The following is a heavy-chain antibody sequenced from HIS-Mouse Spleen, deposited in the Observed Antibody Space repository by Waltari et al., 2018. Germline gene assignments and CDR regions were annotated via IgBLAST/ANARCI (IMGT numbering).Heavy chain of an antibody. CDR2: ISYDGSNK. Sequence: QVQLVESGGGVVQPGRSLRLSGAAAGFTFRSFGLHWVRQAPGKGLEWVAVISYDGSNKYYADSVKGRFTISRDNSKNTLYLQMNSLRAEDTAVYYCAKEGGPYSGSYFDYWGQGTLVTVSS. CDR1: GFTFRSFG. J-gene: IGHJ4*02. D-gene: IGHD1-26*01. V-gene: IGHV3-30*18. CDR3: AKEGGPYSGSYFDY.